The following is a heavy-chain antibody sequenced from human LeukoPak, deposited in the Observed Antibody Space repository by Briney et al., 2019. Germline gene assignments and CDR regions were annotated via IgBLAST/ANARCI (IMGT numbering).Heavy chain of an antibody. D-gene: IGHD5-24*01. J-gene: IGHJ4*02. CDR1: GYIFTDYY. Sequence: ASVKVSCKTSGYIFTDYYIHWVRQAPGQGLERMGILNSSGGSTTYAQKFQGRVTMTRDTSTSTVYMELSSLRSEDTAVYYCARDLFGDGYSWRYWGQGTLVTVSS. V-gene: IGHV1-46*01. CDR3: ARDLFGDGYSWRY. CDR2: LNSSGGST.